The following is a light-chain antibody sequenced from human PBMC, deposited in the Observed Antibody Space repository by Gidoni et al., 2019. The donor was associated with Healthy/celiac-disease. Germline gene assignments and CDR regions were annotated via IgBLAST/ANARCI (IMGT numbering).Light chain of an antibody. J-gene: IGLJ2*01. V-gene: IGLV2-14*03. Sequence: SWYQQHPGNAPKLMIYDVSNRPSGVSNRFSGSKSGNTASLPRSGLQAEDEADYYCSSYTSSSTLDVVFGGGTKLPVL. CDR3: SSYTSSSTLDVV. CDR2: DVS.